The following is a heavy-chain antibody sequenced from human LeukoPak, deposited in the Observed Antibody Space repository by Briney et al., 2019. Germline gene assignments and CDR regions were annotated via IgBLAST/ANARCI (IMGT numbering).Heavy chain of an antibody. Sequence: SETLSLTCTVSGGSISSSSYYWGWIRQPPGKGLEWIGSIYYSGSTYYSPSLKSRVTISVDTSKNQFSLKLSSVTAADTAVYYCARTLDLDWFDPWGQGTLVTVSS. CDR1: GGSISSSSYY. CDR2: IYYSGST. CDR3: ARTLDLDWFDP. J-gene: IGHJ5*02. V-gene: IGHV4-39*07.